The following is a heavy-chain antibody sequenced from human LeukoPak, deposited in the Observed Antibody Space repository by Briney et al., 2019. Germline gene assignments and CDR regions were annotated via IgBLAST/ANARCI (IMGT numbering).Heavy chain of an antibody. Sequence: GGSLRLSRAASGFTFSSYAMSWVRQAPGKGLEWVSAISGSGGSTYYADSVKGRFTISRDNSKNTLYLQMNSLRAEDTAVYYCAKDFSPYGSGTPVWGQGTTVTVSS. D-gene: IGHD3-10*01. CDR1: GFTFSSYA. CDR3: AKDFSPYGSGTPV. J-gene: IGHJ6*02. V-gene: IGHV3-23*01. CDR2: ISGSGGST.